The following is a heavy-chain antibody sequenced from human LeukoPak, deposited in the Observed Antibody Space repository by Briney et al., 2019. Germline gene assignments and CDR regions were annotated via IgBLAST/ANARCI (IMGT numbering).Heavy chain of an antibody. CDR1: GYTFTSYY. J-gene: IGHJ6*03. CDR2: INPSGGST. V-gene: IGHV1-46*01. Sequence: ASVKVSCKASGYTFTSYYMHWVRQAPGQGLEWMGIINPSGGSTSYAQKFQGRVTMTRDMSTSTAYMELSSLRSEDTAVYYCARVTVVTLKRGYYYMDVWGKGTTVTVSS. CDR3: ARVTVVTLKRGYYYMDV. D-gene: IGHD4-23*01.